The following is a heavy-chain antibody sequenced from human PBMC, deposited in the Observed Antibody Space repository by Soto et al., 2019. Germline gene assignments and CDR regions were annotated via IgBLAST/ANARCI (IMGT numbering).Heavy chain of an antibody. CDR1: GYTFTSYG. V-gene: IGHV1-18*01. D-gene: IGHD6-19*01. J-gene: IGHJ5*02. Sequence: ASVKVSCKASGYTFTSYGISWVRQAPGQGLEWMGWISAYNGNTNYAQKLQGRVTMTTDTSTSTAYMELRSLRSDDTAVYYCARVLSRTVAGHNWFDPWGQGTLVTAPQ. CDR3: ARVLSRTVAGHNWFDP. CDR2: ISAYNGNT.